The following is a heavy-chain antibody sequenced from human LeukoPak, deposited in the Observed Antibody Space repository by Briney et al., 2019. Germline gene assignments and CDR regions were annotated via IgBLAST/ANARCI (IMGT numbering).Heavy chain of an antibody. CDR1: GYTFTSYY. CDR3: ASRGYCSSTSCLPHNFDY. D-gene: IGHD2-2*01. Sequence: ASVKVSCKASGYTFTSYYMHWVRQAPGQGLEWMGRIIPILGIANYAQKFQGRVTITADKSTSTAYMELSSLRSEDTAVYYCASRGYCSSTSCLPHNFDYWGQGTLVTVSS. J-gene: IGHJ4*02. CDR2: IIPILGIA. V-gene: IGHV1-69*02.